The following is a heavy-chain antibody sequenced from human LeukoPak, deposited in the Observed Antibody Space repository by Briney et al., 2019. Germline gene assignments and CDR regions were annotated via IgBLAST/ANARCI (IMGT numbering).Heavy chain of an antibody. CDR1: GGSISSRSYY. J-gene: IGHJ4*02. V-gene: IGHV4-39*07. CDR2: IYYSRTT. CDR3: AREAWGELSIHFDY. Sequence: SETLSLTCTVSGGSISSRSYYWGWISQPQGKGGGWIGSIYYSRTTYYNQSLKSRVTISVDMSKNQFSLKLSSVTAADTAVYYCAREAWGELSIHFDYWGQGTLVTVSS. D-gene: IGHD3-16*02.